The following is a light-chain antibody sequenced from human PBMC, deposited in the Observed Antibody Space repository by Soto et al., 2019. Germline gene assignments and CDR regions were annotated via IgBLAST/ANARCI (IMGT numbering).Light chain of an antibody. V-gene: IGLV2-11*01. CDR2: DVS. CDR1: SSDVGTYNF. Sequence: QSALTQPRSVSGSPGQSVTISCTGTSSDVGTYNFVSWYQQHPGKAPKVVIYDVSQRPSGVPDRFSGSKSGNTASLSISGFQGEDEADYYCCSYAGRSAYFVFGTGTKVTVL. J-gene: IGLJ1*01. CDR3: CSYAGRSAYFV.